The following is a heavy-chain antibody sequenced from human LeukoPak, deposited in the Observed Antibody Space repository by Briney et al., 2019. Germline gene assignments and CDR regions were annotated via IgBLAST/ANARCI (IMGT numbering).Heavy chain of an antibody. CDR2: ISSSGSTI. D-gene: IGHD5-24*01. J-gene: IGHJ5*02. Sequence: GGSLRLSCAASGFTFSSYEMNWVRQAPGKGLEWVSYISSSGSTIYYADSVKGRFTISRDNAKNSLYLQMNSLRAEDTAVYYCARAALSRWLQLNGPWGQGTLVTVSS. V-gene: IGHV3-48*03. CDR1: GFTFSSYE. CDR3: ARAALSRWLQLNGP.